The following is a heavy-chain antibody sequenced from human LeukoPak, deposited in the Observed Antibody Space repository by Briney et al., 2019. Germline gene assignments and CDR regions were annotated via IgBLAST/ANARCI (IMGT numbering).Heavy chain of an antibody. CDR3: ARRDGYGAYDI. CDR1: GYKFTSYW. J-gene: IGHJ3*02. V-gene: IGHV5-51*01. Sequence: GGALEISCKGSGYKFTSYWIGWVRPVPGKGLGGMGIIYPGDSDTRYSPSFQGQVTISADKSISTAYLQWSSLKASDTAMYYCARRDGYGAYDIWGQGTMVTVSS. D-gene: IGHD5-24*01. CDR2: IYPGDSDT.